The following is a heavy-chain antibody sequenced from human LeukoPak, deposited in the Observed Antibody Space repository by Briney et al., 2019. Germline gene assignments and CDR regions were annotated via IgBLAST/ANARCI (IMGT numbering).Heavy chain of an antibody. D-gene: IGHD4-17*01. CDR2: MKQDASEK. CDR3: ARVPPTVTTFDY. V-gene: IGHV3-7*03. J-gene: IGHJ4*02. Sequence: GGSLRLSCAVSGFTFSSYWMNWVRQAPGKGLEWVANMKQDASEKYYVDSVKGRFTISRDNAKNSLYLQMNSLRAEDTAVYYCARVPPTVTTFDYWGQGTLVTVSS. CDR1: GFTFSSYW.